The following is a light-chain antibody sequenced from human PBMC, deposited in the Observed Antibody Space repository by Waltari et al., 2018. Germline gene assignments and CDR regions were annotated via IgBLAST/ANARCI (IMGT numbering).Light chain of an antibody. V-gene: IGKV1-5*03. CDR1: QSISSW. J-gene: IGKJ2*01. CDR3: QQYNTHYT. Sequence: DIQMTQSPSTLSASVVDRVTIPCRASQSISSWLACYQQTPGKAHTPLIYKASSLESGVPSSLSGSGSGTEFTLTISSLQPDDFATYYCQQYNTHYTFGQGTKLEIK. CDR2: KAS.